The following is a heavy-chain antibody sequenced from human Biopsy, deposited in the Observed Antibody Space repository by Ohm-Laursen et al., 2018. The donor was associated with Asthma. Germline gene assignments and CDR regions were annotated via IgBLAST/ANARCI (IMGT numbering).Heavy chain of an antibody. D-gene: IGHD7-27*01. CDR1: GGSVSSGNNS. CDR3: ARHWNWGSFFDY. J-gene: IGHJ4*02. CDR2: ISYTGNT. V-gene: IGHV4-39*01. Sequence: GTLSLTCAVSGGSVSSGNNSWTWIRQPPGKGLEWIGSISYTGNTDIPSLRSRVTLSVDTSKNNFSLKLTSVTAADTAVFYCARHWNWGSFFDYWGQGMLVTVSS.